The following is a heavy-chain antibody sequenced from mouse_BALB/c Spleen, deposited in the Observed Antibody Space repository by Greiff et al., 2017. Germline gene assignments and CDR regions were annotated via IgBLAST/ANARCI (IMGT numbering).Heavy chain of an antibody. CDR1: GYTFTSYW. Sequence: EVQLQQSGTVLARPGASVKMSCKASGYTFTSYWMHWVKQRPGQGLEWIGAIYPGNSDTSYNQKFKGKAKLTAVTSTSTAYMELSSLTNEDSAVYYCTRSSTAPYFDYWGQGTTLTVSS. D-gene: IGHD1-2*01. J-gene: IGHJ2*01. CDR2: IYPGNSDT. CDR3: TRSSTAPYFDY. V-gene: IGHV1-5*01.